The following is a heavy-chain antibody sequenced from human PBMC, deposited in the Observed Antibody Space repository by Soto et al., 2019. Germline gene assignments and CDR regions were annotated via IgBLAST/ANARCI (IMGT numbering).Heavy chain of an antibody. CDR1: GYTFTSYG. CDR3: ARDALLWFGSDGMDV. Sequence: ASVKVSCKASGYTFTSYGISWVRQAPGQGLEWMGWISAYNGNTNYAQKLQGRVTMTTDTSTSTAYMELRSLRSDDTAVYYCARDALLWFGSDGMDVWGQGTTVTVSS. V-gene: IGHV1-18*01. D-gene: IGHD3-10*01. CDR2: ISAYNGNT. J-gene: IGHJ6*02.